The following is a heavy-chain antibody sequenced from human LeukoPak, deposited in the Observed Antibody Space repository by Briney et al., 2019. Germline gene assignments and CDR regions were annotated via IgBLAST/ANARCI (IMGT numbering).Heavy chain of an antibody. CDR3: ARANCSGGSCYSPYFDF. CDR1: GGTFSSYA. D-gene: IGHD2-15*01. Sequence: SVKVSCKASGGTFSSYAISWVRQAPGQGLEWMGGIIPIFGTANYAQKFQGRVTMTRDTSISTVYIELNRLTSDATAVYYCARANCSGGSCYSPYFDFWGQGTLVTVSS. J-gene: IGHJ4*02. CDR2: IIPIFGTA. V-gene: IGHV1-69*05.